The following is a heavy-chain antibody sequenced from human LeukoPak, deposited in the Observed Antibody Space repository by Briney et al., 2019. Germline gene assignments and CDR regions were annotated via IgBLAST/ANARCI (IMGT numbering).Heavy chain of an antibody. D-gene: IGHD1-26*01. J-gene: IGHJ4*02. CDR1: GFTFSSYW. CDR2: IKQDGSEK. V-gene: IGHV3-7*01. Sequence: PGGSLRLSCAASGFTFSSYWMSWVRQAPGKGLEWVANIKQDGSEKYYVDSVKGRFTISRDNAKNSLYLQMNSLRAEDTAVYSCARRISGRYSYYFAYWGQGTLVTVSS. CDR3: ARRISGRYSYYFAY.